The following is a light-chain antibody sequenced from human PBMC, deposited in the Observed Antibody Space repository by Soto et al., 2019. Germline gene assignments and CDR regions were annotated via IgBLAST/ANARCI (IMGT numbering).Light chain of an antibody. CDR3: CSYAGSSTSYV. J-gene: IGLJ1*01. Sequence: QSALTQPASVSGSPGQSITISCTGTSSDVGSYNLVSWYQQHPGKAPKLMIYEGNKRPSGVSNRFSGSKSGNTASLTISGLQAEDEADYYCCSYAGSSTSYVFGTGTKLTV. CDR1: SSDVGSYNL. CDR2: EGN. V-gene: IGLV2-23*01.